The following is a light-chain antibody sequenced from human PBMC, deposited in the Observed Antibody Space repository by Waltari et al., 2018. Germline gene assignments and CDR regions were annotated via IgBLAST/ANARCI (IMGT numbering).Light chain of an antibody. J-gene: IGKJ3*01. CDR2: GAS. V-gene: IGKV1-27*01. CDR1: QAINNF. Sequence: DIQLTQSPSSLSASVGDRVTIPCRASQAINNFLAWYQQKPGKRPRFLIYGASTLQTGVPSRFSGSGSGTDFTLSIDSLQPEDVATYYCQKYNSAPFTFGPGTKVDLK. CDR3: QKYNSAPFT.